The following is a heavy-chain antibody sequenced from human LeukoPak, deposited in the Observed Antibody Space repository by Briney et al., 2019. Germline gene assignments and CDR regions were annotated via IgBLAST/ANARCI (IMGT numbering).Heavy chain of an antibody. CDR2: IHYNGNT. CDR1: GGSISSGGYY. D-gene: IGHD5-18*01. Sequence: SQTLSPTCTVSGGSISSGGYYWSWIRQHPGKGLEWIGYIHYNGNTYYNPSLKSRVTISVDTSKNQFSLKLSSVTAADTAVFYCARGAMGGANWFDPWGQGTLVTVSS. J-gene: IGHJ5*02. V-gene: IGHV4-31*03. CDR3: ARGAMGGANWFDP.